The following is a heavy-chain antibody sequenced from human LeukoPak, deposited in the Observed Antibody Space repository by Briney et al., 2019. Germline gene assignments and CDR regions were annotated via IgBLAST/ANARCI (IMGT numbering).Heavy chain of an antibody. V-gene: IGHV3-7*01. CDR2: IKQDGSEK. CDR1: GFTFSTYW. J-gene: IGHJ4*02. Sequence: GGALRLSCAASGFTFSTYWMSGVRQAPGKGLEWVANIKQDGSEKYYVDSVKGRFTISRDNAKNSLYLQMNSLRAEDTAMYYCARDSAGNDYGGQGPLVTVSS. CDR3: ARDSAGNDY. D-gene: IGHD6-13*01.